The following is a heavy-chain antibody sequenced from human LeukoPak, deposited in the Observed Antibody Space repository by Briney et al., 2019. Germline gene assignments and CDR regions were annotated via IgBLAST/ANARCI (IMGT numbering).Heavy chain of an antibody. J-gene: IGHJ4*02. Sequence: SETLSLTCTVTGGSISSSSYYWGWIRQPPGKGLEWIGSIYYSGSTYYNPSLKSRVTISVDTSKNQFSLKLSSVTAADTAVYYCASRYLSGIVGVPFDYWGQGTLVTVSS. D-gene: IGHD1-26*01. CDR3: ASRYLSGIVGVPFDY. CDR1: GGSISSSSYY. CDR2: IYYSGST. V-gene: IGHV4-39*01.